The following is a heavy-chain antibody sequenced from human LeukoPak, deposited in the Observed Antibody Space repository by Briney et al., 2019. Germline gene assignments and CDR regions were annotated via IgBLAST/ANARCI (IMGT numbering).Heavy chain of an antibody. CDR1: GFSFSNYA. J-gene: IGHJ4*02. Sequence: GGSLRLSCAASGFSFSNYAMSWVRQAPGKGLEWVSGIGAGGGSTYYADSVKGRFTISRDNSRNTLYLQMNSLRADDTAVYYCAKLGMARGEGYWGQGTLVTVST. CDR2: IGAGGGST. D-gene: IGHD3-10*01. CDR3: AKLGMARGEGY. V-gene: IGHV3-23*01.